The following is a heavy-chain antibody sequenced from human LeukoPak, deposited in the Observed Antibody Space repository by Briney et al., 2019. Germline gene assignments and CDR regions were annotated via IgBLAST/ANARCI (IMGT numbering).Heavy chain of an antibody. Sequence: SETLSLTCTVSGGSISTSNYYWGWIRQPPGKGLEWIGNIFYSGSTYYSPSLKSRVTISLDTSRNQFSLKLNSVTATDTAVYYCAREWELADYWGQGTLVTVSS. CDR2: IFYSGST. J-gene: IGHJ4*02. V-gene: IGHV4-39*01. CDR1: GGSISTSNYY. CDR3: AREWELADY. D-gene: IGHD1-26*01.